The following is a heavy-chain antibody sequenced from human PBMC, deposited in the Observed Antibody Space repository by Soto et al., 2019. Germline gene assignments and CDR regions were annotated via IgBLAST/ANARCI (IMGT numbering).Heavy chain of an antibody. CDR3: ARGRDSGVIDY. J-gene: IGHJ4*02. D-gene: IGHD2-15*01. Sequence: SVKVSCKASGYTFTANYIHWVRQAPGQGLEWMGWMNPDSGGTDYAQNFQGRVTMTRDTSISTAYMELNRLRSDDTAIYFCARGRDSGVIDYWGQGTQVTVSS. V-gene: IGHV1-2*02. CDR2: MNPDSGGT. CDR1: GYTFTANY.